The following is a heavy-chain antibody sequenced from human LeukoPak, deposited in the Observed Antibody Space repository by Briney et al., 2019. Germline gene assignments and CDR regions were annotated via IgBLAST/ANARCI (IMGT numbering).Heavy chain of an antibody. J-gene: IGHJ4*02. Sequence: WASVKVSCKASGGTFSSYAISWVRQAPGQGLEWMGGIIPIFGTANYAQKFQGRVTITTDESTSAAYMELSSLRSEDTAVYYCARGGGSSSASIFDYWGQGTLVTVSS. CDR1: GGTFSSYA. D-gene: IGHD6-6*01. V-gene: IGHV1-69*05. CDR2: IIPIFGTA. CDR3: ARGGGSSSASIFDY.